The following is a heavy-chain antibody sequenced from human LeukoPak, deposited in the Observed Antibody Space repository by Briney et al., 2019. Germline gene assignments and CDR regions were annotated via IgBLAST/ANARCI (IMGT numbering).Heavy chain of an antibody. Sequence: GGSLRLSCAASGFTFSSYSMNWVRQAPGKGLEWVSSISSSSSYIYYADSVKGRFTISRDNAKNSLYLQMNSLRAEDTAVYYCAKPGYSSGWYGLSYYYMDVWGKGTTVTISS. CDR1: GFTFSSYS. D-gene: IGHD6-19*01. CDR2: ISSSSSYI. V-gene: IGHV3-21*01. J-gene: IGHJ6*03. CDR3: AKPGYSSGWYGLSYYYMDV.